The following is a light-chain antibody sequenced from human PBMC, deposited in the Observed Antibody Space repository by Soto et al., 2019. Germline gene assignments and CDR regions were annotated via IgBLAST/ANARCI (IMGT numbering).Light chain of an antibody. J-gene: IGLJ1*01. Sequence: QSVLTQAPSVSGAPGQRVTISCTGSSSNIGAGYDVHWYQQLPGTAPKLLIYGNSNRPSGVPDRFSGYKSGTSASLAITELQAEDEADYYCQSYDSSLSGSVFGTGTKVTVL. CDR2: GNS. CDR1: SSNIGAGYD. V-gene: IGLV1-40*01. CDR3: QSYDSSLSGSV.